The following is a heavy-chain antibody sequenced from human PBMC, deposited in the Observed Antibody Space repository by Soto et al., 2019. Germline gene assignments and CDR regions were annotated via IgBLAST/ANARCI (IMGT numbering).Heavy chain of an antibody. V-gene: IGHV3-21*01. J-gene: IGHJ4*02. CDR2: ISSSSSYI. Sequence: EVQLVESGGGLVKPGGSLRLSCAASGFSFRSYSMNWVRQAPGKGLEWVSFISSSSSYINYADSVKGRFTISRDNAKNSLFEKRNSLGAGDTAVYYCGREGTSYGPGRPSSSDSGGRGTLVSVPS. CDR3: GREGTSYGPGRPSSSDS. CDR1: GFSFRSYS. D-gene: IGHD3-10*01.